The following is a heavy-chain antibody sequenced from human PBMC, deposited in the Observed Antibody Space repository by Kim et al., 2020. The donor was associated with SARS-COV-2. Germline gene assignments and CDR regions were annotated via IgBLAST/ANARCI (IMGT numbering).Heavy chain of an antibody. Sequence: GGSLRLSCAASGFTFSSYAMSWVRQAPGKGLEWVSAISGSGGSTYYADSVKGRFTISRDNSKNTLYLQMNSLRAEDTAVYYCAKGYGGITMIVVVIPRETDAFDIWGQGTMVTVSS. D-gene: IGHD3-22*01. CDR1: GFTFSSYA. CDR3: AKGYGGITMIVVVIPRETDAFDI. V-gene: IGHV3-23*01. CDR2: ISGSGGST. J-gene: IGHJ3*02.